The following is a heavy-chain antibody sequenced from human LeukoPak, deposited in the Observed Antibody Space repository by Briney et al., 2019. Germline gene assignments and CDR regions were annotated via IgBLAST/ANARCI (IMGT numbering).Heavy chain of an antibody. D-gene: IGHD6-13*01. CDR2: INHSGIT. CDR1: GASFTGYY. J-gene: IGHJ3*02. V-gene: IGHV4-34*01. CDR3: ARGAAALPYDAFNI. Sequence: PSETLSLTCAVHGASFTGYYWSWIRQPPGKGLERIGEINHSGITNYNPSLKSRVTISVDTSKNQFSLRLTSVPAADTAVYYCARGAAALPYDAFNIWGQGTMVTVSS.